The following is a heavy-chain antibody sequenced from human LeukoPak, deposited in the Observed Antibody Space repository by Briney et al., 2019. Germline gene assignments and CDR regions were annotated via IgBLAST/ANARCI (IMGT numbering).Heavy chain of an antibody. CDR2: ISGGSGST. J-gene: IGHJ4*02. D-gene: IGHD1-26*01. CDR1: GFTFTSYS. Sequence: GGSLRLSCAASGFTFTSYSMNWVRQAPGKGLEWVSTISGGSGSTYYADSVKGRFTISRDNSKNTLYLQVISLRAEDTAVYYCAKGGKWDVTPFDYWGQGTLVTVSS. CDR3: AKGGKWDVTPFDY. V-gene: IGHV3-23*01.